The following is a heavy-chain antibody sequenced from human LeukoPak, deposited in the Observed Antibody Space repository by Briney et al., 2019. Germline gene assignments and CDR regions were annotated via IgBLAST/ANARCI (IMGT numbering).Heavy chain of an antibody. V-gene: IGHV5-51*01. J-gene: IGHJ3*02. CDR2: IYPGDCDT. Sequence: GESLKLYCKSSGYSLNSSWIGWLRQMPGRGLEWMGIIYPGDCDTRFSPSFQGQVTISADKSISTAYLQWNSLKASDTDMYDCARHLLSLVASIEVAFDIWGQRTMVTVSS. CDR1: GYSLNSSW. D-gene: IGHD5-12*01. CDR3: ARHLLSLVASIEVAFDI.